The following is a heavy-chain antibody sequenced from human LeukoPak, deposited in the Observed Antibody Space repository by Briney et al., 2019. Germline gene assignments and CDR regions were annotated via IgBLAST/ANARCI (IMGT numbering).Heavy chain of an antibody. Sequence: PSETLSLTCTVSGGSISSYYWSWIRQPAGKGLEWIGRIYTSGSTNYNPSLKSRVTMSVDTSKNQFCLKLSEVTAADTAVYYCARVPFKLEPGWCDPWGQGTLVTVSS. CDR1: GGSISSYY. CDR2: IYTSGST. J-gene: IGHJ5*02. CDR3: ARVPFKLEPGWCDP. D-gene: IGHD1-1*01. V-gene: IGHV4-4*07.